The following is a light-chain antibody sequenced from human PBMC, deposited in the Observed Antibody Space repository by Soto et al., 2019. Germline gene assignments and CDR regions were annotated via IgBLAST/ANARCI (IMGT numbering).Light chain of an antibody. CDR3: AAWDDSLSANYV. CDR2: RNN. J-gene: IGLJ1*01. CDR1: SSNIGSNY. Sequence: QSVLTQPPSASGTPGQRVTISCSGSSSNIGSNYVYWYQQLPGTAPKLLIYRNNQRPSGVPDRFSGSKSGTSASLAISGLRSEDEADYYCAAWDDSLSANYVCGTGTKLTVL. V-gene: IGLV1-47*01.